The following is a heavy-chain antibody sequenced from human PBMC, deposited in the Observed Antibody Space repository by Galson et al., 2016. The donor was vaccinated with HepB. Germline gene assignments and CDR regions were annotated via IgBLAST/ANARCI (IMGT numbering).Heavy chain of an antibody. D-gene: IGHD1-26*01. CDR1: GGSITNYG. V-gene: IGHV4-4*07. CDR2: IYTSGST. Sequence: ETLSLTCSVSGGSITNYGWNWVRQSAGKGLEWIGRIYTSGSTNYNPSLNSRVTMSLDTSKNQFSLKLSSVTAADTAVYYCATGRGRVGAVDYWGQGTLVTVSS. CDR3: ATGRGRVGAVDY. J-gene: IGHJ4*02.